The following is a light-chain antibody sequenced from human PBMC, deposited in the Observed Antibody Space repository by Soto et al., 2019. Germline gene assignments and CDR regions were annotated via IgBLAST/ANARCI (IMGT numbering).Light chain of an antibody. J-gene: IGKJ5*01. V-gene: IGKV3-11*01. CDR2: DAS. CDR1: QSVYSY. CDR3: EPRSSCPIT. Sequence: EIVLTQSPATLSLSPGERATLSCRASQSVYSYLAWYQQKPGQAPRLLIYDASNRATGIPARFRGSGSGTDFTLTISSLEPEDFAVYYGEPRSSCPITFGQGTRLEIK.